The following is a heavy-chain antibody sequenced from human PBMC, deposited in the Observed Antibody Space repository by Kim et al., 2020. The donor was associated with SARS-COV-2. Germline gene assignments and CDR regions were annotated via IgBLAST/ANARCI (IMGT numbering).Heavy chain of an antibody. V-gene: IGHV4-59*01. CDR2: IYYSWST. J-gene: IGHJ5*02. Sequence: SETLSLTCTVSGGSISSYYWSWIRQPPGKGLEWIGYIYYSWSTNYNPSLKSRVTISVDTSKNQFSLKLSSVTAADTAVYYCARGGPDSSGWLWFDPWGQGTLVTVSS. CDR1: GGSISSYY. CDR3: ARGGPDSSGWLWFDP. D-gene: IGHD6-19*01.